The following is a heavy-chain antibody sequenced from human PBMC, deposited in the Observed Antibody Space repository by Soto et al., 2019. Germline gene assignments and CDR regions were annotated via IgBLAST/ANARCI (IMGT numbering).Heavy chain of an antibody. CDR2: IWYDGSNK. CDR3: ARAGNGGYDFLYGMDV. CDR1: GFTFSSYG. D-gene: IGHD5-12*01. Sequence: QVQLVESGGGVVQPGRSLRLSCAASGFTFSSYGMHWVRQAPGKGLEWVAVIWYDGSNKYYGDSVKGRFTISRDNSKNTLYLQMNSLRAEDTAVYYCARAGNGGYDFLYGMDVWGQGTTVTVSS. J-gene: IGHJ6*02. V-gene: IGHV3-33*01.